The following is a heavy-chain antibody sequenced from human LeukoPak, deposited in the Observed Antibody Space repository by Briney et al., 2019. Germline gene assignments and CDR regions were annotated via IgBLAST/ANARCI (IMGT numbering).Heavy chain of an antibody. CDR3: AKDTGYYDSSGYYEGFDY. CDR2: ISYDGSNK. CDR1: GFTFSSYG. V-gene: IGHV3-30*18. Sequence: TGGSLRLSCAAAGFTFSSYGMHWVRQAPGKGLEGVAVISYDGSNKFYADSAKGRFTISRDNSKNTLYLQMSSLRAEDTAVYYCAKDTGYYDSSGYYEGFDYWGQGTLVTVSS. D-gene: IGHD3-22*01. J-gene: IGHJ4*02.